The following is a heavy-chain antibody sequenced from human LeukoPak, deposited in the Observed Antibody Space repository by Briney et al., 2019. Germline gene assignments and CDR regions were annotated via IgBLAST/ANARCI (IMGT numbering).Heavy chain of an antibody. CDR2: ISSSGGST. CDR1: GFTFSSYA. V-gene: IGHV3-23*01. J-gene: IGHJ4*02. Sequence: PGGSLRLSCAASGFTFSSYAMNWVRQAPGKGLEWVSAISSSGGSTYYADSVKGRFTISRDNSKNTLYLQMNSLRAEDTAVYYCAKDRDHGDYGDHFDYWGQGTLVTVSS. D-gene: IGHD4-17*01. CDR3: AKDRDHGDYGDHFDY.